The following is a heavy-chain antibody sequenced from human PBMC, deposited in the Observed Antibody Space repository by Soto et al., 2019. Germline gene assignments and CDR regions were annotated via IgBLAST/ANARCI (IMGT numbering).Heavy chain of an antibody. CDR1: GFSLSTSGVG. J-gene: IGHJ4*02. CDR3: AHRRGGEDDYVWGSYRYDYFDY. CDR2: IYWDDDK. D-gene: IGHD3-16*02. Sequence: QITLKESGPTLVKPTQTLTLTCTFSGFSLSTSGVGVGWIRQPPGKALEWLALIYWDDDKRYSPSLKSRLTITKASYKDQVVLTLTNIDPVDTATYSCAHRRGGEDDYVWGSYRYDYFDYWGQGTLVTVSS. V-gene: IGHV2-5*02.